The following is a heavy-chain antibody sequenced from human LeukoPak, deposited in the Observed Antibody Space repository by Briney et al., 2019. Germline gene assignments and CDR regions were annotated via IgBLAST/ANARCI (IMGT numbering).Heavy chain of an antibody. CDR3: ARVGGATAVTMYFEY. CDR1: GITFSGYS. J-gene: IGHJ4*02. D-gene: IGHD1-26*01. V-gene: IGHV3-48*02. CDR2: MTTSGNTI. Sequence: PGGSLRLSCVVSGITFSGYSMIWVRQDPGQGLEWLSFMTTSGNTIFYAESVKDRFTISRDNAKKSLYLQMNSLRDEDTAVYYCARVGGATAVTMYFEYWGQGTLVTVSS.